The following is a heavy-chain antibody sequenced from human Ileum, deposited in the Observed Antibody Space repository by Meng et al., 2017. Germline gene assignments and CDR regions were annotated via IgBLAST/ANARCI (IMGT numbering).Heavy chain of an antibody. Sequence: VQLLQSGGGLVASGGSLRLSCAASGFPFSFYAMGWVRQAPGQGLELVSAISASGDSTYYADSVKGRFTVSRDNSKYTLYLQMESLRAEDTAMYYCAFDFWGQGTLVTVSS. V-gene: IGHV3-23*01. CDR1: GFPFSFYA. CDR3: AFDF. J-gene: IGHJ4*02. CDR2: ISASGDST.